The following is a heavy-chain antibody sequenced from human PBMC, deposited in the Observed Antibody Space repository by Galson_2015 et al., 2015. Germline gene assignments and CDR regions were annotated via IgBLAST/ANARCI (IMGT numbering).Heavy chain of an antibody. V-gene: IGHV3-21*01. D-gene: IGHD2-15*01. CDR1: GFTFSSYS. CDR2: ISSSSSYI. Sequence: SLRLSCAASGFTFSSYSMNWVRQAPGKGLEWVSSISSSSSYIYYADSVKGRFTISRDNAKNSLYLQMNSLRAEDTAVYYCARDLGGVVAAYSFDYWGQGTLVTVSS. CDR3: ARDLGGVVAAYSFDY. J-gene: IGHJ4*02.